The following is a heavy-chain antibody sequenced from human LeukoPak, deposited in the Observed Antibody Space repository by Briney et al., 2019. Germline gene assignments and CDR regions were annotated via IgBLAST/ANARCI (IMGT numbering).Heavy chain of an antibody. V-gene: IGHV4-34*01. J-gene: IGHJ4*02. CDR3: ARVMGL. Sequence: SETLSLTCAVYGGPFSGYYWSWIRKPPGKGLEWIGEINHSGSTNYNPSLKSRVTISVDTSKNQFSLKLSSVTAADTAVYYCARVMGLWGQGTLVTVSS. CDR2: INHSGST. D-gene: IGHD2-8*01. CDR1: GGPFSGYY.